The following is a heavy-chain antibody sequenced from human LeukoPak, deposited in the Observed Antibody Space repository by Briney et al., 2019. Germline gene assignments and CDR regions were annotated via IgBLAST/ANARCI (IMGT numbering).Heavy chain of an antibody. D-gene: IGHD4-17*01. Sequence: GGSLRLSCAASGFTSSSYWMHWVRQAPGKGLVWVSRINSDGSSTNYADSVKGRFTISRDNAKNTLYLQMNSLRAEDTAVYYCATYGDYGYYWGQGTLVTVSS. CDR2: INSDGSST. CDR1: GFTSSSYW. V-gene: IGHV3-74*01. CDR3: ATYGDYGYY. J-gene: IGHJ4*02.